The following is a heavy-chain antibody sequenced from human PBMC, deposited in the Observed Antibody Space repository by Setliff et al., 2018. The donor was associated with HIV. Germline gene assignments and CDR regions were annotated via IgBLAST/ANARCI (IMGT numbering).Heavy chain of an antibody. V-gene: IGHV1-24*01. CDR2: FDPEDGET. J-gene: IGHJ1*01. CDR1: GYTLTELS. Sequence: ASVKVSCKISGYTLTELSIHWVRQAPGKGLEWMANFDPEDGETFYAQKFQGRVTMTTDTSTSTAYMELRSLRSDDTAVYYCARDGYSSTWYSESFQHWGQGTVVTVSS. CDR3: ARDGYSSTWYSESFQH. D-gene: IGHD6-13*01.